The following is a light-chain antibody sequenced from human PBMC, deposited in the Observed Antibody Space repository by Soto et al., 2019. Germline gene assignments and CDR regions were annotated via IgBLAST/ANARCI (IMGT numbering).Light chain of an antibody. CDR3: QQYNNWTYT. CDR2: GTS. CDR1: QNISRI. J-gene: IGKJ5*01. Sequence: EILMTQSPVTLSVSPGERATLSCRASQNISRILAWYQKKTGQGPSLLIYGTSTRAGGVPARLSGGGSGTEFTITITSMKYEDFEVYYCQQYNNWTYTFGQGTRLEIK. V-gene: IGKV3-15*01.